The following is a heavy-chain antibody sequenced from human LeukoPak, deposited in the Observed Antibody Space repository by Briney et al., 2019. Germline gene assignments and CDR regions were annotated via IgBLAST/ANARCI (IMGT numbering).Heavy chain of an antibody. CDR3: ARDHKNPYYYDSSGFDY. J-gene: IGHJ4*02. D-gene: IGHD3-22*01. V-gene: IGHV3-21*01. CDR1: GFTFDDYA. CDR2: FSSSSSYI. Sequence: GGSLRLSCAASGFTFDDYAMHWVRQAPGKGLEWVSSFSSSSSYIYYADSVKGRFTISRDNAKNSLYLQMNSLRAEDTAVYYCARDHKNPYYYDSSGFDYWGQGTLVTVSS.